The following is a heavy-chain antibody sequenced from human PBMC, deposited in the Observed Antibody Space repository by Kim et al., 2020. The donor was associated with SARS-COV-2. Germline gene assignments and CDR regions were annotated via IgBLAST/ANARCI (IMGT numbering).Heavy chain of an antibody. V-gene: IGHV3-66*01. Sequence: GGSLRLSCAASGFTVSSNYMSWVRQAPGKGLEWVSVIYSGGSTYYADSVKGRFTISRDNSKNTLYLQMNSLRAEDTAVYYCASASYSIAAAGTAAAFDIWGQGTMVTVSS. CDR2: IYSGGST. CDR3: ASASYSIAAAGTAAAFDI. J-gene: IGHJ3*02. CDR1: GFTVSSNY. D-gene: IGHD6-13*01.